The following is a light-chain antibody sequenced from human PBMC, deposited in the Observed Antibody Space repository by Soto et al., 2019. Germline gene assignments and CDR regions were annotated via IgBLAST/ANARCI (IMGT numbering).Light chain of an antibody. CDR2: AAS. CDR3: QKHNTVPLT. Sequence: DVQMTQSPSSLSASVGDRVTITCRASHDISNYVAWLQQKPGKAPKPLIYAASTLQPGVPSRFSGGGSGVDFTLTISSLQPEDVATYYCQKHNTVPLTFGPGTKVDIK. V-gene: IGKV1-27*01. J-gene: IGKJ3*01. CDR1: HDISNY.